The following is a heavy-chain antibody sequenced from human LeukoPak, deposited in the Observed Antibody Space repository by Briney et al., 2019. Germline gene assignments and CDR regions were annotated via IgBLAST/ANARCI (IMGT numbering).Heavy chain of an antibody. J-gene: IGHJ4*02. CDR1: GFTVGTNY. D-gene: IGHD4-17*01. Sequence: GGSLRLSCAASGFTVGTNYMSWLRHAPGQGLEWVSVIYSGGSTYYADSVKGRFTISRDNSKNTLYLQMNSLRAEDTAVYYCARYGDSVYWGQGTLATVSS. CDR3: ARYGDSVY. V-gene: IGHV3-53*01. CDR2: IYSGGST.